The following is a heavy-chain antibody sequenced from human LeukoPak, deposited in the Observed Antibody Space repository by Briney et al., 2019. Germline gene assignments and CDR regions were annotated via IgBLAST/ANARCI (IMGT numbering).Heavy chain of an antibody. CDR3: ARASPYYYDSSGPTLGAFDI. V-gene: IGHV4-59*01. J-gene: IGHJ3*02. D-gene: IGHD3-22*01. CDR1: GDSISSYY. Sequence: PSETLSLTCTVSGDSISSYYWSWIRQPPGKGLEWIGYIYYSGSTNYNPSLKSRVTISVDTSKNQFSLKLSSVTAADTAVYYCARASPYYYDSSGPTLGAFDIWGQGTMVTVSS. CDR2: IYYSGST.